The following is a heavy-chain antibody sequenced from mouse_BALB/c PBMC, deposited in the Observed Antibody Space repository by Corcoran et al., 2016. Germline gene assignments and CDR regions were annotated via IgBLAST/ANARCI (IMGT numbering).Heavy chain of an antibody. D-gene: IGHD1-1*01. CDR2: INPYNGGT. CDR3: AWFYYGSRDAMDY. Sequence: EVQLQQCGPELVKTGASVKISCKATGYSFTGYTMNWVKQSNGKNLEWIGLINPYNGGTSYNQKFKGKATLNLDKSSSTDYMELLSLTSEDSAVYYCAWFYYGSRDAMDYWGQGTSVTVSS. J-gene: IGHJ4*01. CDR1: GYSFTGYT. V-gene: IGHV1-18*01.